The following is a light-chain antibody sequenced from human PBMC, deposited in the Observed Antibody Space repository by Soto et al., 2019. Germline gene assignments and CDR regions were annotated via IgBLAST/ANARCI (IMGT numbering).Light chain of an antibody. V-gene: IGKV3-20*01. CDR3: QQYGGSTRT. CDR1: QSVTTQ. Sequence: IELTQSPGTLSLSPGETATLSCRASQSVTTQLAWYQQKRGRAPRLIIHGASRRATGIPDRISGSGSGTDFTLTLSRVEPEDVAVYYCQQYGGSTRTFGQGTKVDIK. J-gene: IGKJ1*01. CDR2: GAS.